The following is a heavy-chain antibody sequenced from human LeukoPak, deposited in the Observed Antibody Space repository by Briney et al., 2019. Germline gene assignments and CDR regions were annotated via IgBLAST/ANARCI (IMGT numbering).Heavy chain of an antibody. D-gene: IGHD2-15*01. V-gene: IGHV4-34*01. Sequence: SETLSLTCAVYGGSFSGYYWSWIRQPPGKGLEWIGEINHSGSTNYNPSLKSRVTISVGTSKNQFSLKLSSVTAADTAVYYCATQPLYCSGGSCYFDYWGQGTLVTVSS. J-gene: IGHJ4*02. CDR2: INHSGST. CDR3: ATQPLYCSGGSCYFDY. CDR1: GGSFSGYY.